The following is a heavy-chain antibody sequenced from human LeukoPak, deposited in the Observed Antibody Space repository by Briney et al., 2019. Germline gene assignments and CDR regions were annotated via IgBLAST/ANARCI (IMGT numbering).Heavy chain of an antibody. CDR3: ARSPVGATYFDY. CDR1: GYTFTGYY. J-gene: IGHJ4*02. V-gene: IGHV1-2*02. CDR2: INPNSGGT. D-gene: IGHD1-26*01. Sequence: ASVKVSCKASGYTFTGYYMHWVRQAPGQGLEWMGWINPNSGGTNYAQKFQGRVTMTRDTSISTAYMELSRLRSDDTAVYYCARSPVGATYFDYWGQGTLVTVSS.